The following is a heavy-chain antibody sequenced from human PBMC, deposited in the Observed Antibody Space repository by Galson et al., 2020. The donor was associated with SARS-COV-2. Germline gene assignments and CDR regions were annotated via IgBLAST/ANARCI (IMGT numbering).Heavy chain of an antibody. D-gene: IGHD3-22*01. V-gene: IGHV3-15*01. CDR3: SADLPDSTGYSHDY. J-gene: IGHJ4*02. Sequence: GVSLKISCAASGFLLSGAWMSWVRQAPGKGLEWVGRIKRMVDGETTDYAAPVKGRFIILREDSRNTIYLQMNNLKTEDTGVYYCSADLPDSTGYSHDYWGQGTLLTVSS. CDR2: IKRMVDGETT. CDR1: GFLLSGAW.